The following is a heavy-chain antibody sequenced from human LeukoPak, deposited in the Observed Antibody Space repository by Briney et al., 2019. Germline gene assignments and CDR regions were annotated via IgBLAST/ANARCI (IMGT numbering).Heavy chain of an antibody. D-gene: IGHD3-22*01. CDR2: MNPNSGNT. V-gene: IGHV1-8*01. CDR1: GYTFTSYD. CDR3: ARGLNYYDSNGYYYLFDP. J-gene: IGHJ5*02. Sequence: GASVKVSCKASGYTFTSYDINWVRQATGQGLEWMGWMNPNSGNTGYAQKFQGRVTMTRNTSISTAYMELSSLRSEDTAVYYCARGLNYYDSNGYYYLFDPWGQGTLVTVSS.